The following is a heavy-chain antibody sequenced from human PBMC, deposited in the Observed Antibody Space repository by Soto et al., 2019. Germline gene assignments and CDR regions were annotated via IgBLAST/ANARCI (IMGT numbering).Heavy chain of an antibody. CDR3: ARVYYYYYGMDV. J-gene: IGHJ6*02. Sequence: LQTLPLTCTVAGGSISSGGCYWSWISQPPGKGLEWIGYIYYSGSTYYNPSLKSRVTISVDTSKNQFSLKLSSVTAADTAVYYCARVYYYYYGMDVWGQGTTVTVSS. CDR1: GGSISSGGCY. V-gene: IGHV4-30-4*01. CDR2: IYYSGST.